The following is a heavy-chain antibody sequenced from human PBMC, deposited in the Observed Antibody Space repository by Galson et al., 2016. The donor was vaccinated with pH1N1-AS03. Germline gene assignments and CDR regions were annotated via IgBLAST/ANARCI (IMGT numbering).Heavy chain of an antibody. Sequence: TLSLTCSVSGGSISSGGNYWTWIRQHPGKGLEWIGYIYDSGRGYYNPSLKSRLTISVDTSKNQLSLKLRSVTAADTAVYYCSRGGVMVPTNLEAFDIWGQGTMVTVSS. CDR1: GGSISSGGNY. CDR3: SRGGVMVPTNLEAFDI. CDR2: IYDSGRG. D-gene: IGHD5-12*01. J-gene: IGHJ3*02. V-gene: IGHV4-31*03.